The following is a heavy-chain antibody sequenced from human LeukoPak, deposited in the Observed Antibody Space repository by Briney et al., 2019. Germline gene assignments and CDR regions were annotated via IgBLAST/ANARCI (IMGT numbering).Heavy chain of an antibody. Sequence: GGSLRLSCAASGFTFSSYAMSWVRQAPGEGLEWVSAISGSGGSTYYADSVKGRFTISRDNSKNTLYLQMNSLRAEDTAVYYCAKDPVVVVVAAIHWGQGTLVTVSS. V-gene: IGHV3-23*01. CDR2: ISGSGGST. J-gene: IGHJ4*02. D-gene: IGHD2-15*01. CDR3: AKDPVVVVVAAIH. CDR1: GFTFSSYA.